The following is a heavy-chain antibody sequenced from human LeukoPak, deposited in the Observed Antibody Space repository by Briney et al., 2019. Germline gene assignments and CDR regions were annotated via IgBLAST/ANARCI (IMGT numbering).Heavy chain of an antibody. D-gene: IGHD3-16*01. CDR1: GGSFSDYQ. Sequence: SETLSLTCAVSGGSFSDYQWNWIRQSPGKGLEWLGEISHSGATTYNPSLKSRVTISVDTSKNQFSLKLQSVTAADTGVYYCARGLVWRFLFDSRRDSFDIWGQGTTITVSS. CDR3: ARGLVWRFLFDSRRDSFDI. V-gene: IGHV4-34*01. J-gene: IGHJ3*02. CDR2: ISHSGAT.